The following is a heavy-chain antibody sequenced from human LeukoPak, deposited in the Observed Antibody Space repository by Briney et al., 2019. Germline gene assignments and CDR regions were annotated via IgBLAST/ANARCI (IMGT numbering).Heavy chain of an antibody. Sequence: GGSLRLSCAASGCTFSSYAVGWVRQAPGKGLEWVSGISGSGSSGGSTYYADSVKGRFTISRDNANNTVYLQMNSLSAEDTAVYFCAKGSHYCTSTSCYPTRPLFDYWGQGTLVTVSS. CDR1: GCTFSSYA. V-gene: IGHV3-23*01. CDR3: AKGSHYCTSTSCYPTRPLFDY. CDR2: ISGSGSSGGST. D-gene: IGHD2-2*01. J-gene: IGHJ4*02.